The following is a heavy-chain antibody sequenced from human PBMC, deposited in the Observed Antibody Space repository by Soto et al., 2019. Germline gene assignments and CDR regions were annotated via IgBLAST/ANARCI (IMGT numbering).Heavy chain of an antibody. CDR2: LSSDGFGA. CDR3: ARDLGGPDY. J-gene: IGHJ4*02. CDR1: GFSLSPYW. D-gene: IGHD3-16*01. V-gene: IGHV3-74*03. Sequence: AESGGGLVQPGGSLRLSCAASGFSLSPYWMHWVRQVPGRGLEWVARLSSDGFGAAYADSVKGRFFISRDIARNTLSLQMNSLRADDTAVYYCARDLGGPDYWGRGTSVTVSS.